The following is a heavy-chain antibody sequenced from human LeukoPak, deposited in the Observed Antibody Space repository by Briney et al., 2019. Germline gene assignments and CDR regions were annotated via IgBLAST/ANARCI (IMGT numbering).Heavy chain of an antibody. D-gene: IGHD4-11*01. Sequence: SETLSLTCTVSGGSISSSSYYWGWIRQPPGKGLEWIGSIYYSGSTYYNPSLKSRVTISVDTSKNQFSLKLSSVTAADTAVYYCARDKGGGNYKPYYFDYWGQGTLVTVSS. J-gene: IGHJ4*02. CDR2: IYYSGST. V-gene: IGHV4-39*07. CDR3: ARDKGGGNYKPYYFDY. CDR1: GGSISSSSYY.